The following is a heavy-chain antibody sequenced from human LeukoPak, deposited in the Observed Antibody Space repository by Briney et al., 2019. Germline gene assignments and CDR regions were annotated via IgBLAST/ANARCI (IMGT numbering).Heavy chain of an antibody. V-gene: IGHV3-23*01. Sequence: PGGSLRLSCAASGFTFSDYYMSWVRQAPGKGLEWVSAISGSGGSTYYADSVKGRFTISRDNSKNTLYLQMNSLRAEDTAVYYCAKDVLDIVVVPAAIRRGYFDYWGQGTLVTVSS. CDR3: AKDVLDIVVVPAAIRRGYFDY. CDR2: ISGSGGST. CDR1: GFTFSDYY. J-gene: IGHJ4*02. D-gene: IGHD2-2*02.